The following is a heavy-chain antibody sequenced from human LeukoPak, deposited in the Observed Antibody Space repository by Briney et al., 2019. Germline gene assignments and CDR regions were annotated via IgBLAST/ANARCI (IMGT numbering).Heavy chain of an antibody. Sequence: PSETLSLTCAVYGGSFSDYYWSWIRQPPGKGLEWIGEINHSGSTYYNPSLKSRVTISADTSKNQFSLKLSSVTAADTAVYYCARDEYYYDSRGYSYYFDYWGQGTLVTVSS. CDR3: ARDEYYYDSRGYSYYFDY. V-gene: IGHV4-34*01. J-gene: IGHJ4*02. CDR1: GGSFSDYY. CDR2: INHSGST. D-gene: IGHD3-22*01.